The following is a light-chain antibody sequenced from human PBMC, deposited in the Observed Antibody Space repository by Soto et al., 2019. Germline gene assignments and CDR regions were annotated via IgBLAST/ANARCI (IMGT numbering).Light chain of an antibody. CDR3: QQYNNWPFT. Sequence: EIVMTQSPATLSVSPGERATLSCRASQSISSNLAWYQQKPGQAPRLLIYGASTRATGIPATFSGSGSGTEFTLIIISLLSEDVAVYYCQQYNNWPFTFGPGTKVDIK. CDR1: QSISSN. CDR2: GAS. V-gene: IGKV3-15*01. J-gene: IGKJ3*01.